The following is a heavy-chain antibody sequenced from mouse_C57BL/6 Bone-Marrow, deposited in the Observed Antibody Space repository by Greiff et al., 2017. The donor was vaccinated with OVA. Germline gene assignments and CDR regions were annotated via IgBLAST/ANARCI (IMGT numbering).Heavy chain of an antibody. J-gene: IGHJ4*01. CDR2: IWSGGST. CDR3: ARRGYVHYYAMDY. D-gene: IGHD1-2*01. CDR1: GFSLTSYG. Sequence: VKLVESGPGLVQPSQSLSITCTVSGFSLTSYGVHWVRQSPGKGLEWLGVIWSGGSTDYNAAFISRLSISKDNSKSQVFFKMNSLQADDTAIYYCARRGYVHYYAMDYWGQGTSVTVSS. V-gene: IGHV2-2*01.